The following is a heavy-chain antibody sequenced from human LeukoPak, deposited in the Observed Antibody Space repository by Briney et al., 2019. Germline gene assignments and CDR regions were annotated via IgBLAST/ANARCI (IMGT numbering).Heavy chain of an antibody. CDR3: AKAAIFGVVIPNWFDP. J-gene: IGHJ5*02. V-gene: IGHV3-23*01. CDR2: ISGSGGST. Sequence: PGGSLRLSCAASGFIFSNYAMSWVRQAPGKGLEWVSAISGSGGSTYYADSVKGRFTISRDNSKNTLYLQMNSLRAEDTAVYYCAKAAIFGVVIPNWFDPWGQGTLVTVSS. CDR1: GFIFSNYA. D-gene: IGHD3-3*01.